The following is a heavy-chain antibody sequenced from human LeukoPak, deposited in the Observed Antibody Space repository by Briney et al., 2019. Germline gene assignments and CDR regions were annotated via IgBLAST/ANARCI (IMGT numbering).Heavy chain of an antibody. CDR1: GYIFSIYW. Sequence: GESLKISCQVSGYIFSIYWIGWVRQMPGKGLEWMGLIYPDDFDTRYSPSFQGQVTISVDKSISTAYLQWSSLKASDTAIYYCVRHRARSWTGYYTPSNYWGQGTLVTVSS. D-gene: IGHD3/OR15-3a*01. J-gene: IGHJ4*02. V-gene: IGHV5-51*01. CDR3: VRHRARSWTGYYTPSNY. CDR2: IYPDDFDT.